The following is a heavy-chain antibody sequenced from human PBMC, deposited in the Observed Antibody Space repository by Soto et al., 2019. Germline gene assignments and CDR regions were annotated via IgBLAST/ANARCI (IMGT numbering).Heavy chain of an antibody. CDR3: ALVEYYDSSGYYY. CDR2: IYYSGST. Sequence: PSETLSLTCTVSGASLSSGGYYWSWIRQHPGKGLEWIGYIYYSGSTYYNPSLKSRVTISVDTSKNQFSLKLSSVTAADTAVYYCALVEYYDSSGYYYWGQGTLVTVSS. CDR1: GASLSSGGYY. V-gene: IGHV4-31*03. D-gene: IGHD3-22*01. J-gene: IGHJ4*02.